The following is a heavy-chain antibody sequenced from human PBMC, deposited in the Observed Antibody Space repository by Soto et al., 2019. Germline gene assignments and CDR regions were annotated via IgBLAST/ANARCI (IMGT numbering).Heavy chain of an antibody. J-gene: IGHJ4*02. Sequence: GGSLRLSCAASGFTFSSYGMHWVRQAPGKGLEWVAVIWYDGSNKYYADSVKGRFTISRDNSKNTLYLQMNSLRAEDTAVYYCAREGCSGGSCYGSLYWGQGTLVTVSS. V-gene: IGHV3-33*01. CDR2: IWYDGSNK. D-gene: IGHD2-15*01. CDR1: GFTFSSYG. CDR3: AREGCSGGSCYGSLY.